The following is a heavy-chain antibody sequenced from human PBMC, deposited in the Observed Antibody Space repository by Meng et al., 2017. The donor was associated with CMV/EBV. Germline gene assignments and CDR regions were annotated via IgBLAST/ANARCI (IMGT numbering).Heavy chain of an antibody. Sequence: GESLKISCVASGFSLTGYWMHWVRQTPGTGLVWLSSISSDGSATRFADSVKGRFIISRDNAKNTLYLQMDSLRADDSAVYYCAGGTNDWSGVDYWGQGSPVTVSS. V-gene: IGHV3-74*01. J-gene: IGHJ4*02. D-gene: IGHD3-9*01. CDR2: ISSDGSAT. CDR3: AGGTNDWSGVDY. CDR1: GFSLTGYW.